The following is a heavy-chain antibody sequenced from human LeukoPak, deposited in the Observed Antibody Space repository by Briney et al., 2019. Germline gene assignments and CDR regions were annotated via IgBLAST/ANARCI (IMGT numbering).Heavy chain of an antibody. V-gene: IGHV4-59*01. CDR2: IYYSGST. CDR1: GGSISSYY. Sequence: SETLSLTCTVSGGSISSYYWSWIRQPPGKGLEWIGYIYYSGSTNYNPSLKSRVTISVDTSKNQFSLKLSSVTAADTAVYYCARVSPYGDYVLPFDYWGQGTLVTVSS. J-gene: IGHJ4*02. D-gene: IGHD4-17*01. CDR3: ARVSPYGDYVLPFDY.